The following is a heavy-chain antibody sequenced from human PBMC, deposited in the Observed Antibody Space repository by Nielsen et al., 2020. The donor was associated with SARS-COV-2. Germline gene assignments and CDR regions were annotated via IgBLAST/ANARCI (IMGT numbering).Heavy chain of an antibody. D-gene: IGHD2-15*01. V-gene: IGHV1-18*01. CDR3: AREHCSGGSCYSWDDAFDI. J-gene: IGHJ3*02. Sequence: WVRQAPGQGLEWMGRISAYNGNTNYAQKLQGRVTMTTDTSTSTAYMELRSLRSEDTAVYYCAREHCSGGSCYSWDDAFDIWGQGTMVTVSS. CDR2: ISAYNGNT.